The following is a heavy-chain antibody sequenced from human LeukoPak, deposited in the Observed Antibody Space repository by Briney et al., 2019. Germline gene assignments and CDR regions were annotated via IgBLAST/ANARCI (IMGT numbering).Heavy chain of an antibody. V-gene: IGHV4-4*09. CDR3: ARQGYYDSSGYYY. Sequence: SETLSLTCTVSGGSISSYYWSWIRQPPGKGLEWIGYIQTSGSTNYNPSLKSRVTISVDTSKNQYSLELSSVTAADTAVYYCARQGYYDSSGYYYWGQGTLVTVSS. J-gene: IGHJ4*02. CDR1: GGSISSYY. CDR2: IQTSGST. D-gene: IGHD3-22*01.